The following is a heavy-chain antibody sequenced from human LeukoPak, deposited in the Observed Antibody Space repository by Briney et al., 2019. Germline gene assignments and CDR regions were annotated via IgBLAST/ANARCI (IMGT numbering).Heavy chain of an antibody. CDR1: GFTFSSYW. CDR2: INSDGSST. D-gene: IGHD1-26*01. J-gene: IGHJ4*02. Sequence: GSLRLSCAASGFTFSSYWMHWVRQAPGKGLVWVSRINSDGSSTSYADSVKGRFTISRDNAKNTLYLQMNSLRAEDTAVYFCARDSVVGATTVGVIDYWGQGTLVTVSS. V-gene: IGHV3-74*01. CDR3: ARDSVVGATTVGVIDY.